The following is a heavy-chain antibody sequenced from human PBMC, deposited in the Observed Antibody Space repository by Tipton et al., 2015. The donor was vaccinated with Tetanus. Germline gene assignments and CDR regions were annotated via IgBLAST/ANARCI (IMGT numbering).Heavy chain of an antibody. V-gene: IGHV4-39*01. CDR2: IYGSGDT. D-gene: IGHD3-3*01. CDR3: ARHQGGYFTPFDY. J-gene: IGHJ4*02. Sequence: LRLSCTVSGGSIRGGTFYWGWIRQPPGKGLEWIGSIYGSGDTYYIPSLKSRVTIPVDTSKNQFSLNLNSMAAADPGVYYCARHQGGYFTPFDYWGQGNLVTVSS. CDR1: GGSIRGGTFY.